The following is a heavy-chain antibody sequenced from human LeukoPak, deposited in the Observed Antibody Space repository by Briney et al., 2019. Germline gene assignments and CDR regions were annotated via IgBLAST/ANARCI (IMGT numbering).Heavy chain of an antibody. CDR2: INPNSGGT. Sequence: ASVKVSCKAAGYSFTGYYIHWVRQAPGQGLEWMGWINPNSGGTNYAQKFQGRVTMTRDTSISTAYMELSRLRSDDTAVYYCARDDITIFGVVVNFDYWGQGTLVTVSS. CDR1: GYSFTGYY. CDR3: ARDDITIFGVVVNFDY. V-gene: IGHV1-2*02. D-gene: IGHD3-3*01. J-gene: IGHJ4*02.